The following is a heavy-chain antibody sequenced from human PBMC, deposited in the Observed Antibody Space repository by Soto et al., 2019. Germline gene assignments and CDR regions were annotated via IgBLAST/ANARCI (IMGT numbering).Heavy chain of an antibody. CDR2: ISSSSSYI. CDR3: ARDARYSSGPQTKILPRPWYFDL. Sequence: PGGSLRLSCAASGCTFSSYSMNWVRQAPGKGLEWVSSISSSSSYIYYADSVKGRFTISRDNAKNSLYLQMNSLRAEDTAVYYCARDARYSSGPQTKILPRPWYFDLWGRGTLVTVSS. CDR1: GCTFSSYS. D-gene: IGHD6-19*01. V-gene: IGHV3-21*01. J-gene: IGHJ2*01.